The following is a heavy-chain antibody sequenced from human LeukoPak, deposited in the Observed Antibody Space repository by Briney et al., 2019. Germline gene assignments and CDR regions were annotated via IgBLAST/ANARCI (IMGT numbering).Heavy chain of an antibody. CDR2: ISSSSSTT. J-gene: IGHJ4*02. Sequence: GGSLRLSCAASGFTFSSYNMNWVRQAPRKGLEWVSYISSSSSTTYYADSLKGRFTISRDDAKNSVSLQMSSLTPADTALYYCGKDLKYDGYGFSSHFDSWGQGTLVTV. CDR3: GKDLKYDGYGFSSHFDS. CDR1: GFTFSSYN. D-gene: IGHD5-18*01. V-gene: IGHV3-48*04.